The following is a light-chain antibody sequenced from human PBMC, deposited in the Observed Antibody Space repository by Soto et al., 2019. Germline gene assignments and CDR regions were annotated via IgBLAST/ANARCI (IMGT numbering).Light chain of an antibody. CDR2: DVS. CDR1: QSVTSF. CDR3: QQRSNWPLT. Sequence: EIMLTQSPVTRSLSPGERATLSCRASQSVTSFLAWYQQKPGQAPRLLIYDVSNRATGIPARFSGSGSGTDFTLTISSLEPEDFAVYYCQQRSNWPLTFGGGTKVEIK. J-gene: IGKJ4*01. V-gene: IGKV3-11*01.